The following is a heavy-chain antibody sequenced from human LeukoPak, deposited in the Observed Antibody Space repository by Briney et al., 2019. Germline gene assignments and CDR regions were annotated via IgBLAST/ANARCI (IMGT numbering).Heavy chain of an antibody. V-gene: IGHV4-59*08. J-gene: IGHJ4*02. D-gene: IGHD3-22*01. CDR1: GGSISSYY. Sequence: KPSETLSLTCTVSGGSISSYYWSWIRQPPGKGLEWIGYIYYSGSTNYNPSLKSRVTISVDTSKNQFSLKLSSVTAADTAVYYCAKSQGSGYYRGHIDYWGQGTLVTVSA. CDR3: AKSQGSGYYRGHIDY. CDR2: IYYSGST.